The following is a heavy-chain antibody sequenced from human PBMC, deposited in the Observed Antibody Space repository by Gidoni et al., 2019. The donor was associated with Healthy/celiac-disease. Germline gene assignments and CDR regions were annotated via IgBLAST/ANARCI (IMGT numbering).Heavy chain of an antibody. D-gene: IGHD2-2*02. CDR1: GVTFADDA. J-gene: IGHJ6*02. CDR3: AKDEGYCSSTSCYTYGYYYYGMDV. CDR2: LSWNSGSI. Sequence: EVQLVASGGGLVQPGRSLRLSCAASGVTFADDAMHWVRTAPGKGLAWVSGLSWNSGSIGYADSVKGRFTISRDNAKNSLYLQMNSLRAEDTALYYCAKDEGYCSSTSCYTYGYYYYGMDVWGQGTTVTVSS. V-gene: IGHV3-9*01.